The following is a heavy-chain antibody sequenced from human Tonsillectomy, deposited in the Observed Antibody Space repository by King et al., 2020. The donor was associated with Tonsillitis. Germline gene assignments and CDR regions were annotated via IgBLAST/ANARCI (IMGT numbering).Heavy chain of an antibody. J-gene: IGHJ4*02. V-gene: IGHV4-59*01. CDR3: ARAGDIAVAGTVYFDY. CDR2: IYYSGST. Sequence: VQLQESGPGLVKPSETLSLTCTVSGGSISSYYWSWIRQPPGKGLEWIGYIYYSGSTNYNPSLKSRVTISVDTSKNQFSLKLSSVTAADTAVYYCARAGDIAVAGTVYFDYWGQGTLATVSS. CDR1: GGSISSYY. D-gene: IGHD6-19*01.